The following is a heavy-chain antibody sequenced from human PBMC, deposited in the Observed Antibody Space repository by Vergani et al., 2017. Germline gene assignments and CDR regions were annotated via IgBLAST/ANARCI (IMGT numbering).Heavy chain of an antibody. Sequence: EVQLVESGGGLVQPGGSLRLSCAASGFTFNSYEMNWVRQAPGKGLEWISYISSSGNTVYYTDSVKGRFTISRDNAKNSLYLQMNGLRAEDTAVYYCAKVEGQRLAHFDYWGQGTLVTVSS. CDR1: GFTFNSYE. CDR3: AKVEGQRLAHFDY. D-gene: IGHD6-25*01. CDR2: ISSSGNTV. V-gene: IGHV3-48*03. J-gene: IGHJ4*02.